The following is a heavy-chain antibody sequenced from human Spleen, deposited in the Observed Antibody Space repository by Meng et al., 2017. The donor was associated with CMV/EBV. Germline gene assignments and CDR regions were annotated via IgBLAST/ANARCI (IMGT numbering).Heavy chain of an antibody. CDR1: GFTFSNSA. CDR3: SRDAGLYNWFDP. J-gene: IGHJ5*02. CDR2: IETKDNNYAT. D-gene: IGHD6-13*01. V-gene: IGHV3-73*01. Sequence: VSGFTFSNSAIHWVRQAAGKGLEWVGVIETKDNNYATSYAASVRGRFSISRDESRNTAFMQMNSLKTEDTALYFCSRDAGLYNWFDPWGQGTLVTVSS.